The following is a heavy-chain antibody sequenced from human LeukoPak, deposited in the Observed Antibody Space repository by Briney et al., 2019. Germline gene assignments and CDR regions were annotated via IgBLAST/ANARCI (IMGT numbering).Heavy chain of an antibody. D-gene: IGHD3-3*01. CDR3: AKWGKTYDFWSGYTYYMDV. V-gene: IGHV3-48*03. CDR1: GFTFSSYE. CDR2: ISSSGSTI. J-gene: IGHJ6*03. Sequence: QPGGSLRLSCAASGFTFSSYEMNWVRQAPGKGLEWVSYISSSGSTIYYADSVKGRFTISRDNAKNSLYLQMNSLRAEDTAVYYCAKWGKTYDFWSGYTYYMDVWGKGTTVTVSS.